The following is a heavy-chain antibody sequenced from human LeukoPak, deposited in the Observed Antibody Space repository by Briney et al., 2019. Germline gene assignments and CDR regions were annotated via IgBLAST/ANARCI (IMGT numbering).Heavy chain of an antibody. CDR2: SNPNSGGT. CDR3: ARDTPPYDSSCSSFIAY. V-gene: IGHV1-2*02. J-gene: IGHJ4*02. CDR1: GYTFTGYY. Sequence: ASVKVCCKASGYTFTGYYMHWVGQAPGQGLEWMGWSNPNSGGTNYAQKFQGRVTMTRATSISTAYMELSRLRSDDTAVYYCARDTPPYDSSCSSFIAYWGQGTLLTVSS. D-gene: IGHD3-22*01.